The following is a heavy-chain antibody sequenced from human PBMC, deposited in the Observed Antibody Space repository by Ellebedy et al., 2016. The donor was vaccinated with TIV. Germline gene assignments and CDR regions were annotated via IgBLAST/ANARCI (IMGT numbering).Heavy chain of an antibody. CDR3: AKGPPLLFGFWSGHFV. CDR2: ISVSNGNT. CDR1: GFTFNKYV. Sequence: GESLKISXAASGFTFNKYVMSWVRQAPGKGLEWVSAISVSNGNTYYADSVKGRFSISRDISKNTVYLQLKSLRADDTAVYYCAKGPPLLFGFWSGHFVWGQGTLVTVSS. D-gene: IGHD3-3*01. V-gene: IGHV3-23*01. J-gene: IGHJ4*02.